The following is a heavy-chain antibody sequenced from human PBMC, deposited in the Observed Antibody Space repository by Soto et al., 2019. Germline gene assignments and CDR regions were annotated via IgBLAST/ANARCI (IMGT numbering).Heavy chain of an antibody. Sequence: GGSLRLSCAASGFAFSTYAMTWVRQAPGKGLEWVSVISGSGGSSYYAASVKGRFTISRDNSKNTVYLQMNGLRAEDTALYFCAKVTKRAAAGRYEYYKYGMDVWGQGTTVTVSS. CDR1: GFAFSTYA. CDR3: AKVTKRAAAGRYEYYKYGMDV. J-gene: IGHJ6*02. D-gene: IGHD6-13*01. V-gene: IGHV3-23*01. CDR2: ISGSGGSS.